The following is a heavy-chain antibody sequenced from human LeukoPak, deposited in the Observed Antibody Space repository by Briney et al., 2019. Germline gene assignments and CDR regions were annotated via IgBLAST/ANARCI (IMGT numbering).Heavy chain of an antibody. J-gene: IGHJ4*02. CDR2: ISVGAGYI. CDR3: ASGPPFLKYFEY. CDR1: GFTFSS. V-gene: IGHV3-23*01. Sequence: GGSLRLSCAASGFTFSSWFRQAPGKGLEWVSTISVGAGYIFYADSVKGRFTISRDDSNNALYLQMHSLRAEDTALYYCASGPPFLKYFEYWGQGTLVTVSS. D-gene: IGHD3-3*01.